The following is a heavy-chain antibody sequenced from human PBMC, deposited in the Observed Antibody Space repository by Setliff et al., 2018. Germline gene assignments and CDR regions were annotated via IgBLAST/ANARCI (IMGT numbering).Heavy chain of an antibody. Sequence: SETLSLTCAVSGYFISSGYYWGWIRQPPGKGLEWIGSIYHSGSTYYNPSLKSRVTISVDTSKKQFSLKLSSVTAADTAVYYCARDLPKYSSSSVDNYFDYWGQGTLVTVSS. V-gene: IGHV4-38-2*02. CDR2: IYHSGST. CDR1: GYFISSGYY. D-gene: IGHD6-6*01. CDR3: ARDLPKYSSSSVDNYFDY. J-gene: IGHJ4*02.